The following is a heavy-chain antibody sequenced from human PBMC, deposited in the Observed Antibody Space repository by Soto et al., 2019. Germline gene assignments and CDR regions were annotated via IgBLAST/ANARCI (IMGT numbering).Heavy chain of an antibody. J-gene: IGHJ4*02. D-gene: IGHD2-15*01. V-gene: IGHV4-4*02. Sequence: SDTLSLTCAVSGGSISSSNWWSWVRQPPGKGLEWIGEIYHSGSTNYNPSLKSRVTISVDKSKNQFSLKLSSVTAADTAVYYCARDRYCSGGSCYSVGLDYWGQGTLVTVSS. CDR3: ARDRYCSGGSCYSVGLDY. CDR1: GGSISSSNW. CDR2: IYHSGST.